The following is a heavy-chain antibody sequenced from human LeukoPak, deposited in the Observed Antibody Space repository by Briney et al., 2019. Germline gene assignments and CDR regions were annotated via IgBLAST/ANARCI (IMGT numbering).Heavy chain of an antibody. J-gene: IGHJ5*02. D-gene: IGHD3-10*01. Sequence: GGSLRLSCAASGFTVSSNYMNWVRQAPGKGLEWVSVIYGGGSTYYADSVKGRFTISRDNSNNTVYLQMNSLRAEDTAVYYCATEWFGESGGFDPWGQGTLVTVSS. CDR3: ATEWFGESGGFDP. V-gene: IGHV3-66*01. CDR2: IYGGGST. CDR1: GFTVSSNY.